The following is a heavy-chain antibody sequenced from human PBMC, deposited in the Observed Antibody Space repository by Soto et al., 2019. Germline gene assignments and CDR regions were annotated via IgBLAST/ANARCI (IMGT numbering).Heavy chain of an antibody. Sequence: TGGSLRLSCAASGFTFSSYWMSWVRQAPGKGLEWVANIKQDGSEKYYVDSVKGRFTISRDNAKNSLYLQMNSLRAEDTAVYYCARDREPGEAAGSPADDYWGQGTLVTVSS. V-gene: IGHV3-7*01. CDR2: IKQDGSEK. CDR3: ARDREPGEAAGSPADDY. D-gene: IGHD6-13*01. CDR1: GFTFSSYW. J-gene: IGHJ4*02.